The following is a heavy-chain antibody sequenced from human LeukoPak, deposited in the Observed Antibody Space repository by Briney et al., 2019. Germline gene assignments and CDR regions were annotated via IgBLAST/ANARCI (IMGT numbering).Heavy chain of an antibody. J-gene: IGHJ4*02. CDR3: ARIYGSGSYLDY. Sequence: ASETLSLTCAVSGGSISSSNWWSWVRQPPGKGLEWIGEIYHSGSTNYNPSLKSRVTISVDKSKNQFSLKLSSVTAADTAVYYCARIYGSGSYLDYWGQGTLVTVSS. V-gene: IGHV4-4*02. D-gene: IGHD3-10*01. CDR2: IYHSGST. CDR1: GGSISSSNW.